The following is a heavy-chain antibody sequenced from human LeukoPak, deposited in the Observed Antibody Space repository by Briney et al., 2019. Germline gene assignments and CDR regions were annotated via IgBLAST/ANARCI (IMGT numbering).Heavy chain of an antibody. CDR1: GESFSGYY. Sequence: SETLSLTCAVYGESFSGYYWSWIRQPPGKGLEWIGEINHSGSTNYNPSLKSRVTISVDTSKNQFSLKLSSVTAADTAVYYCARPVGRYGSGSYFYWGQGTLVTVSS. J-gene: IGHJ4*02. V-gene: IGHV4-34*01. D-gene: IGHD3-10*01. CDR3: ARPVGRYGSGSYFY. CDR2: INHSGST.